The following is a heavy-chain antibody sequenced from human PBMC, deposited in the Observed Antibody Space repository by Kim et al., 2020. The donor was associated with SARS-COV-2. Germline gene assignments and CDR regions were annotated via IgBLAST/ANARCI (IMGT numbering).Heavy chain of an antibody. CDR3: ARAGKRLGIGPFDP. J-gene: IGHJ5*02. Sequence: YADSVKGRFTISRDSAENSLYLQMNSLRADDTAVYFCARAGKRLGIGPFDPWGQGTLVTVSS. V-gene: IGHV3-11*01. D-gene: IGHD7-27*01.